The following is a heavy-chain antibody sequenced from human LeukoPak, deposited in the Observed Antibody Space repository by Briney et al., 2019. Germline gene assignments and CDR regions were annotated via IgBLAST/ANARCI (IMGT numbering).Heavy chain of an antibody. CDR3: ARHVRAAAGTGSFDY. J-gene: IGHJ4*02. CDR1: GGSISSGGYS. Sequence: SETLSLTCAVSGGSISSGGYSWSWIRQPRGKGLEWIGYIYHSGSTYYNPSLKSRVTISVDRSKNQFSLKLSSVTAADTALYYCARHVRAAAGTGSFDYWGQESLVTISS. D-gene: IGHD6-13*01. V-gene: IGHV4-30-2*01. CDR2: IYHSGST.